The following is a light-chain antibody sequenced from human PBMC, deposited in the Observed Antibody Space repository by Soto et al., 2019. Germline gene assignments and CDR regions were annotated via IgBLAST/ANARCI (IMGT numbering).Light chain of an antibody. CDR1: SSDVGSYNF. CDR3: SSYTSSNTWV. V-gene: IGLV2-14*01. CDR2: EVS. J-gene: IGLJ3*02. Sequence: QSALTQPASVSGSPGQSITISCIGTSSDVGSYNFVSWYQQHPGKAPKLMIYEVSNRPSGLSNRFSGSKSVNTASLTISGLQAEDEADYYGSSYTSSNTWVFGGGTKLTVL.